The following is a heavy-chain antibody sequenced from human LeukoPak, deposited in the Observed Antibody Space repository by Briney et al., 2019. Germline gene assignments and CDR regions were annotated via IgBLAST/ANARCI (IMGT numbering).Heavy chain of an antibody. V-gene: IGHV3-20*04. Sequence: GGSLRLSCAASGFTFDDYGMSWVRQAPGKGLEWVSGIYWNGGSTGYADSVKGRFTISRDNAKNSLYLQMNSLRAEDTALYYCARDFEKRGVRGDLIDYWGQGTLVTVSS. CDR1: GFTFDDYG. J-gene: IGHJ4*02. D-gene: IGHD3-10*01. CDR2: IYWNGGST. CDR3: ARDFEKRGVRGDLIDY.